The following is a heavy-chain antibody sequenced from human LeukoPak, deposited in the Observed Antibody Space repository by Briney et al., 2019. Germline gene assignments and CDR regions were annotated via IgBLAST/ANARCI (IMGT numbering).Heavy chain of an antibody. CDR2: INPNSGGT. Sequence: GASVKVSCKASGYTFTGYYMHWVRQAPGQGLEWMGWINPNSGGTNYAQKFQGRVTMTRDTSISTAYMELSRLRSDDTAVYYCAREVGAARRQGGHGYWGQGTLVTVSS. J-gene: IGHJ4*02. V-gene: IGHV1-2*02. CDR1: GYTFTGYY. D-gene: IGHD2-15*01. CDR3: AREVGAARRQGGHGY.